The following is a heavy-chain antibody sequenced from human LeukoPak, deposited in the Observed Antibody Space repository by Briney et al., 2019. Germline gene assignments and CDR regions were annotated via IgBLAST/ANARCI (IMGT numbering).Heavy chain of an antibody. D-gene: IGHD3-22*01. J-gene: IGHJ4*02. Sequence: GGSLRLSCAASGFTLSSYGMHWVRQAPGKGLEWVAVISYDGSNKYYADSVKGRFTISRDNSKNTLYLQMNSLRAEDTAVYYCAKKKESGYAYYYDSSGYFDYWGQGTLVTVSS. CDR3: AKKKESGYAYYYDSSGYFDY. V-gene: IGHV3-30*18. CDR1: GFTLSSYG. CDR2: ISYDGSNK.